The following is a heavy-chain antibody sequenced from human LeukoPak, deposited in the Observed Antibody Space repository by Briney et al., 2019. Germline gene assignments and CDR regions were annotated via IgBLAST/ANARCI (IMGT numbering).Heavy chain of an antibody. CDR1: GGSISSSSYY. CDR3: AVETYDYVWGSYRSNWFDP. V-gene: IGHV4-39*01. Sequence: SETLSLTCTVSGGSISSSSYYWGWIRQPPGKGLEWIGSIYYSGSTYYNPSLKSRVTISVDTSKNLFSLKLSSVPAADTAVYYCAVETYDYVWGSYRSNWFDPWGQGTLVTVSS. J-gene: IGHJ5*02. D-gene: IGHD3-16*02. CDR2: IYYSGST.